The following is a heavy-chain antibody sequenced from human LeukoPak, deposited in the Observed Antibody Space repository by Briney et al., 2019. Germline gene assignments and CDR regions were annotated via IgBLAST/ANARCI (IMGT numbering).Heavy chain of an antibody. Sequence: SETLSLTCTVSGGSISSYYWSWIRQPPGKGLEWMGYFYYSGSTNYNPSLKSRVTISVDTSKNQFSLKLSSVTAADTAVYYCARSSGWYDYYYYYMDVWGKGTTVTVSS. CDR1: GGSISSYY. V-gene: IGHV4-59*01. CDR2: FYYSGST. D-gene: IGHD6-19*01. CDR3: ARSSGWYDYYYYYMDV. J-gene: IGHJ6*03.